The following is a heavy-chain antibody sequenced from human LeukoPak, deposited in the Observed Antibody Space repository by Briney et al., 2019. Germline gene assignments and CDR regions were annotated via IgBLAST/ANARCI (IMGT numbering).Heavy chain of an antibody. J-gene: IGHJ5*02. Sequence: KPSETLSLTCTVSGGSISSSSYYWGWIRQPPGKGLEWIGSIYYSGSTYYNPSLKSRVTISVDTSKNQFSLKLSSVTAADTAVYYCARGLRYQLLHFDPWGQGTLVTVSS. V-gene: IGHV4-39*07. CDR3: ARGLRYQLLHFDP. D-gene: IGHD2-2*01. CDR1: GGSISSSSYY. CDR2: IYYSGST.